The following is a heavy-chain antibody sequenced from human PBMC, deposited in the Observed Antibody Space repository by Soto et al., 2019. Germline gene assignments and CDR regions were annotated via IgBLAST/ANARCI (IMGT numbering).Heavy chain of an antibody. J-gene: IGHJ4*02. CDR3: ARSSFYSSSWYYFDY. V-gene: IGHV1-2*02. Sequence: QVQLVRSGAEVKKPGASVKVSCKASGYTFTGYYMHWVRQAPGQGLEWMGWINPNSGGTNYAQKFQGRVTMTRDTSISTAYMELSTLRSDDTAVYYCARSSFYSSSWYYFDYWGQGTLVTVSS. D-gene: IGHD6-13*01. CDR1: GYTFTGYY. CDR2: INPNSGGT.